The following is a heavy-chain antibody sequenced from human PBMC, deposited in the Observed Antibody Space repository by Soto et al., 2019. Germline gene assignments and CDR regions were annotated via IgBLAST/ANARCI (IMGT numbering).Heavy chain of an antibody. V-gene: IGHV3-23*01. J-gene: IGHJ5*02. Sequence: GGPLRPSCLATGVTFRNHGLSWVRQGPGKVLQLVATVGGSGDNIKFADFAKGRFNISRDNSKSTQYLHLNSLRVEDTAVYYCARNVCGPACDWYEPWGHGTQDNVSS. CDR2: VGGSGDNI. CDR3: ARNVCGPACDWYEP. CDR1: GVTFRNHG. D-gene: IGHD3-16*01.